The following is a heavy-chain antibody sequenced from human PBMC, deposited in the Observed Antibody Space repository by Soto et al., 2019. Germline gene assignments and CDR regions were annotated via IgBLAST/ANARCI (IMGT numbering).Heavy chain of an antibody. Sequence: SQTLSLTCTVAGGSISSGGYYWSWLRQHPGKGLEWIGYIYYSGSTYYNPSLKSRVTISVDTSKNQFSLKLSSVTAADTAVYYCARDALGYCSSTSCYGDYYYGMDVWGQGTTVTVSS. J-gene: IGHJ6*02. CDR1: GGSISSGGYY. CDR2: IYYSGST. D-gene: IGHD2-2*01. V-gene: IGHV4-31*03. CDR3: ARDALGYCSSTSCYGDYYYGMDV.